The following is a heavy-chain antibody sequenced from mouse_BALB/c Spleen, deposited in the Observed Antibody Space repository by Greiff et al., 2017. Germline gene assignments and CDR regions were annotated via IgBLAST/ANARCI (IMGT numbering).Heavy chain of an antibody. J-gene: IGHJ4*01. CDR2: IWGDGST. D-gene: IGHD2-3*01. CDR1: GFSLTSYG. Sequence: VKLMESGPGLVAPSQSLSITCTVSGFSLTSYGVSWVRQPPGKGLEWLGVIWGDGSTNYHSALISRLSISKDNSKSQVFLKLNSLQTDDTATYYCAKPDDGYYGGIGYAMDYWGQGTSVTVSS. V-gene: IGHV2-3*01. CDR3: AKPDDGYYGGIGYAMDY.